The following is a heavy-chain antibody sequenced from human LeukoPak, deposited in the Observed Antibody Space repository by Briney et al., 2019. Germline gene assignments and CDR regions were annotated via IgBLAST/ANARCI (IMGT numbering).Heavy chain of an antibody. CDR3: ARGGSGYGDYYYFYGMDV. CDR1: GFTFSSYA. D-gene: IGHD3-22*01. J-gene: IGHJ6*02. CDR2: ISYDGSNK. Sequence: GRSLRLSCAASGFTFSSYAMHWVRRAPGKGLEWVAVISYDGSNKYYADSVKGRFTISRDNSKNTLYLQMNSLRAEDTAVYYCARGGSGYGDYYYFYGMDVWGQGTTVTVSS. V-gene: IGHV3-30-3*01.